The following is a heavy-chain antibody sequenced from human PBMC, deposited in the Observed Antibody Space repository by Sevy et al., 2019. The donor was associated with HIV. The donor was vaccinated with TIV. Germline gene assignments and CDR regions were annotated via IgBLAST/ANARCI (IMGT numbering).Heavy chain of an antibody. Sequence: SETLSLTCTVSGGSISSGSYYWSWIRQPVGKGLEWMGRFYITGTTNYNPSLRSRVIISADTSKNQFSLKLRSVTAADTAVYYCARGTWFGDLYVFDFWGQGTLVTVSS. CDR3: ARGTWFGDLYVFDF. CDR1: GGSISSGSYY. J-gene: IGHJ4*02. CDR2: FYITGTT. V-gene: IGHV4-61*02. D-gene: IGHD3-10*01.